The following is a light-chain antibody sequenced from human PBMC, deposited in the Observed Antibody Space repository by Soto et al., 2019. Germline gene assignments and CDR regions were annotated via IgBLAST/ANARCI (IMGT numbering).Light chain of an antibody. CDR2: RAS. CDR3: QQYGSSPLT. CDR1: QSVSSNY. J-gene: IGKJ4*01. V-gene: IGKV3-20*01. Sequence: EIVLTQSPGTLYLSPGERATLSCRASQSVSSNYLAWYQQKPGQAHKVLIYRASSRATGIPDRFSGSGSGTDVTLTISRLEPEDFAVYYCQQYGSSPLTFGGGIKGDIK.